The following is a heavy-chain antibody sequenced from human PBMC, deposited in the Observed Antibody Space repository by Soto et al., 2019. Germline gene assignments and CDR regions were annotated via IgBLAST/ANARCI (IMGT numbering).Heavy chain of an antibody. CDR3: ARASPYYYDSSRGYYYVLDY. J-gene: IGHJ4*02. D-gene: IGHD3-22*01. CDR1: GYTFTSYA. CDR2: INAGNGNT. V-gene: IGHV1-3*01. Sequence: ASVKVSCKASGYTFTSYAMHWVRQAPGQRLEWMGWINAGNGNTKYSQKFQGRVTITRDTPASTAYMELSSLRSEDTAVYYCARASPYYYDSSRGYYYVLDYWGQGTLVTVSS.